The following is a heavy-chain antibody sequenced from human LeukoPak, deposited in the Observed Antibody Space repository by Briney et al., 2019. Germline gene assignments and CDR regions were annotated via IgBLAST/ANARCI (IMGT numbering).Heavy chain of an antibody. J-gene: IGHJ4*02. D-gene: IGHD1-14*01. CDR2: IIPILGIA. Sequence: ASVKVSCKASGCTFSSYTIRWVRQAPGQGLEWMGRIIPILGIANYAQKFQGRVTITADKSTSTAYMELSSLRFVDTAVYYCAREGTEPIDYWGQGPLVTVSS. CDR3: AREGTEPIDY. CDR1: GCTFSSYT. V-gene: IGHV1-69*04.